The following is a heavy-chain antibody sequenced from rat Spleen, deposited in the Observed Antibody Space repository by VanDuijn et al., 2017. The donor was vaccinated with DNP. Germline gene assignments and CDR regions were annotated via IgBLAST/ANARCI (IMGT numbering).Heavy chain of an antibody. Sequence: QVQLKESGPGLVQPSQTLSLTCTVSGLSLTSNTVSWIRQPPGKGLEWMGVIWGHGNTDYNSALKSRLSINRDTSKSQVFLKMNSLQTDDTAIYYCTRESWGYVMDAWGQGASVTVSS. CDR3: TRESWGYVMDA. V-gene: IGHV2-47*01. CDR1: GLSLTSNT. J-gene: IGHJ4*01. D-gene: IGHD1-7*01. CDR2: IWGHGNT.